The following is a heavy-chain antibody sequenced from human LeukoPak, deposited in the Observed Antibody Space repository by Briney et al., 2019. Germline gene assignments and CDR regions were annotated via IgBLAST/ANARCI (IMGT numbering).Heavy chain of an antibody. Sequence: PGGSLRLSCAASGFTFSSYAMSWVRQAPGKGLEWVSAIGGSGGSTYYADSVKGRFTISRDNSKNTLYLQMNSLRAEDTAVYYCATVLEQWVNRYYFDYWGQGTLVTVSS. J-gene: IGHJ4*02. V-gene: IGHV3-23*01. CDR3: ATVLEQWVNRYYFDY. D-gene: IGHD6-19*01. CDR1: GFTFSSYA. CDR2: IGGSGGST.